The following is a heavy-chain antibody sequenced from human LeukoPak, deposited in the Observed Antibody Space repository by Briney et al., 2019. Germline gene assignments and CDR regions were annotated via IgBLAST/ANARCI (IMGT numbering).Heavy chain of an antibody. J-gene: IGHJ4*02. CDR3: AKDGRIAAAGTVGSGWPDY. CDR2: ISYDGSNK. Sequence: PGGSLRLSCAASGFTFSSYAMHWVRQAPGKGLEWVAVISYDGSNKYYADSVKGRFTISRDNSKNTLYLQMNSLRAEDTAVYYCAKDGRIAAAGTVGSGWPDYWGQGTLVTVSS. D-gene: IGHD6-13*01. V-gene: IGHV3-30*04. CDR1: GFTFSSYA.